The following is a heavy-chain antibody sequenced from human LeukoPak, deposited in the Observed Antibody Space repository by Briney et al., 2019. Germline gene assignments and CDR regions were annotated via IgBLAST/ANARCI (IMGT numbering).Heavy chain of an antibody. D-gene: IGHD3-22*01. CDR1: GDSISNYY. Sequence: SETLSLTCTVSGDSISNYYWSWIRQPPGKGLEWIGYIYYSGSTYYNPSLKSRVTISVDTSKNQFSLKLSSVTAADTAVYYCARNFYDSSGARPYYYYGMDVWGQGTTVTVSS. CDR2: IYYSGST. V-gene: IGHV4-59*08. J-gene: IGHJ6*02. CDR3: ARNFYDSSGARPYYYYGMDV.